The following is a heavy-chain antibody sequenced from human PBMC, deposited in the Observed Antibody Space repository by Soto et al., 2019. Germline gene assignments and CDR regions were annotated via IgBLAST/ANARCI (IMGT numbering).Heavy chain of an antibody. CDR1: GDSFISNTW. V-gene: IGHV4-4*02. J-gene: IGHJ4*02. CDR3: AVPGSGDFDY. CDR2: IYHSGTT. D-gene: IGHD5-12*01. Sequence: PSETLSLTCAVSGDSFISNTWWTLVRQSPGKGLEWIGEIYHSGTTNYNPSLKGRVTMSADRSKNLFSVSLVSVTAADTAVYYCAVPGSGDFDYWGQGTLVTVSS.